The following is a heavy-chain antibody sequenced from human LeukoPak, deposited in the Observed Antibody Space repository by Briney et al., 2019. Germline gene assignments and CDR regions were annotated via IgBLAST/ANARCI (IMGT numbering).Heavy chain of an antibody. V-gene: IGHV4-34*10. J-gene: IGHJ3*02. D-gene: IGHD3-22*01. CDR1: GGSFSGYY. Sequence: SETLSLTCAVYGGSFSGYYWSWIRQPPGKGLEWIGYIYHSGSTYYSPSLKSRVTMSVDTSKNQFSLKLSSVTAADTAVYYCARPYYDSSGYYHDAFDIWGQGTMVTVSS. CDR2: IYHSGST. CDR3: ARPYYDSSGYYHDAFDI.